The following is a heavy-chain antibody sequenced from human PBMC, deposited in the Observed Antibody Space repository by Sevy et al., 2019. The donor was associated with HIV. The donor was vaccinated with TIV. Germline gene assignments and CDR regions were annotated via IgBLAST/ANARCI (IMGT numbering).Heavy chain of an antibody. V-gene: IGHV4-39*01. CDR2: IYYSGST. J-gene: IGHJ5*02. Sequence: SETLSLTCTVSGGSISSSRYYWGWIRQPPGKGLEWIGSIYYSGSTYYNPSLKSRVTISVDTSKNQFSLKLSSVTAADTAAYYCARQDCSSTSCYRFDPWGQGTLVTVSS. CDR3: ARQDCSSTSCYRFDP. D-gene: IGHD2-2*02. CDR1: GGSISSSRYY.